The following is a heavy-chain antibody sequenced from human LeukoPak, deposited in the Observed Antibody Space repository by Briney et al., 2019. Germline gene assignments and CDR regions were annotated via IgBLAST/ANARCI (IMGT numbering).Heavy chain of an antibody. J-gene: IGHJ4*02. V-gene: IGHV4-34*01. CDR2: INHSGST. CDR3: ARGRRLYCTGGSCYKPYY. CDR1: GGSFYDYY. D-gene: IGHD2-15*01. Sequence: PSETLSLTCAVYGGSFYDYYWSWIRQPPGKGLEWMGEINHSGSTNYNPSLKSRVTISEDTSKNQFSLKLTSVTAADTAVYYCARGRRLYCTGGSCYKPYYWGQGTLVTVSS.